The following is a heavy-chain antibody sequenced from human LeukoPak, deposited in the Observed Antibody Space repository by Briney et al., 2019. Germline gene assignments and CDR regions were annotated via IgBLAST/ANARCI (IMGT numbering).Heavy chain of an antibody. D-gene: IGHD3-10*01. CDR3: ARQRFTTGAYAGSWFDP. V-gene: IGHV5-51*01. CDR2: VYHGDSDT. CDR1: GYSFYSFW. J-gene: IGHJ5*02. Sequence: GSLKILCWSSGYSFYSFWVARVRQMSGEGVEGMVIVYHGDSDTRYRPSFEGQVTISADKSISTAYLQWSSLKASDTAMYYCARQRFTTGAYAGSWFDPWGQGTLVTVSS.